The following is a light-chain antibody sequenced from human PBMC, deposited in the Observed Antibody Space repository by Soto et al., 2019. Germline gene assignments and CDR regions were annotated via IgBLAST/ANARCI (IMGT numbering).Light chain of an antibody. Sequence: ETVLTQSPATLSLSPGERATLSCRASQSVSNYLAWYQQKPGQPPRLLIYDASNRATGIPARFSGSGSGTDFTLTISSLEPEDFAVYYCQHYGSPSWTFGQGTKVEIK. J-gene: IGKJ1*01. V-gene: IGKV3-11*01. CDR3: QHYGSPSWT. CDR2: DAS. CDR1: QSVSNY.